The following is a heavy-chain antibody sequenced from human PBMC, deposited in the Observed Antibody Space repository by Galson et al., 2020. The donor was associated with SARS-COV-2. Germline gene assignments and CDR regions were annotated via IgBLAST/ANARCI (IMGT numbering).Heavy chain of an antibody. Sequence: SGPTLANPTQTLTLTCTFSGFSLSTSGVGVGWIRQPPAKALEWLALIYWDDDKRYSPSLKSRLTITKDTSKNQVVLTMTNMDPVDTATYDCAHKSPWFGGSGFDYWGQGTLVTVSS. CDR3: AHKSPWFGGSGFDY. J-gene: IGHJ4*02. CDR1: GFSLSTSGVG. CDR2: IYWDDDK. V-gene: IGHV2-5*02. D-gene: IGHD3-16*01.